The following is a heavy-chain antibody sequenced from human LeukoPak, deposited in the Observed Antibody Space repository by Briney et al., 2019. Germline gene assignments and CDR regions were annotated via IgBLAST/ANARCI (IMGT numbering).Heavy chain of an antibody. Sequence: MSSETLSLTCAVYGGSFSGYYWSWIRQPPGKGLEWIGEINHSGSTNYNPSLKSRVTISVQTSRNQFSLKLSSVTAADTAVYYCARGGTRIVGATVYYFDYWGQGTLVTVSS. CDR3: ARGGTRIVGATVYYFDY. CDR2: INHSGST. J-gene: IGHJ4*02. D-gene: IGHD1-26*01. CDR1: GGSFSGYY. V-gene: IGHV4-34*01.